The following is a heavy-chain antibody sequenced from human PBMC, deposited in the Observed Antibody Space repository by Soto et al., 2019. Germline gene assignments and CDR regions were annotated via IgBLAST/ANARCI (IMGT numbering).Heavy chain of an antibody. Sequence: SETLSLTCTVSGGSVSSDNYYWSWIRQPPGKGLEWIGYIYYSGSTNYNPSLKSRVTISLNASKNQFSLKLSSVTAADTAVYYCAKISGNLDDWGQGTLVTVSS. CDR1: GGSVSSDNYY. CDR3: AKISGNLDD. V-gene: IGHV4-61*01. D-gene: IGHD1-26*01. J-gene: IGHJ4*02. CDR2: IYYSGST.